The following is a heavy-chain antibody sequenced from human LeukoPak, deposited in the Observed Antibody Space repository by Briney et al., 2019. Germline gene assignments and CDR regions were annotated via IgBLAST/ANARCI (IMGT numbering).Heavy chain of an antibody. Sequence: PGGSLRLSCAASGFTFSIYEMNRVRQAQGKGLEWVSYISGSGSSIHYADSVKGRFAISRDNAKNSLHLQMNSLRAEDTAVYYCAREKYDSSGYFDYWGQGTLVTVSS. V-gene: IGHV3-48*03. J-gene: IGHJ4*02. CDR1: GFTFSIYE. D-gene: IGHD3-22*01. CDR2: ISGSGSSI. CDR3: AREKYDSSGYFDY.